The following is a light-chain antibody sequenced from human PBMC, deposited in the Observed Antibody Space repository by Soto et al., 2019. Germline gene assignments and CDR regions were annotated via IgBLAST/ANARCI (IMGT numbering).Light chain of an antibody. J-gene: IGLJ3*02. CDR2: EVT. Sequence: QSALTQPPSASGSPGQSVTISCTGTSSDVGAYKYVSWYQQYPGKAPKLMIYEVTKRPSGVPXRFSGSKSGNTASLTVSGXXAEDEAXXXCTSYVGNDIWVFGGGTKLTVL. V-gene: IGLV2-8*01. CDR3: TSYVGNDIWV. CDR1: SSDVGAYKY.